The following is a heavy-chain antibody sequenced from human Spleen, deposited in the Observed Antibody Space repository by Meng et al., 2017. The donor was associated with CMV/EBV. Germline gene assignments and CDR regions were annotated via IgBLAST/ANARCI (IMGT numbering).Heavy chain of an antibody. D-gene: IGHD3-22*01. J-gene: IGHJ4*02. Sequence: GESLKISCAASGFTLMTYTMDWVRQAPGKGLEWVSSISSTSTYIYYRDSVKGRFTISRDNSKNTLYLQMNSPRVEDTAVYYCARDSRIYYDSSGYYQFDYWGQGTLVTVSS. V-gene: IGHV3-21*04. CDR2: ISSTSTYI. CDR3: ARDSRIYYDSSGYYQFDY. CDR1: GFTLMTYT.